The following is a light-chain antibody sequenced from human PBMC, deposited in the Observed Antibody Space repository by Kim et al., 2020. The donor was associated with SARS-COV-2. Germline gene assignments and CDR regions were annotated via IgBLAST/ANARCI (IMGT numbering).Light chain of an antibody. Sequence: EIVMTQSPAVLSLSPGERATLSCRASQSVDSHLAWYQQKPGQPPRLLMYDASTRATDVPARFSGSGSGTDFTLTISSLQSEDFAVYYCQQYSNWPPWTFGQGTKVDIK. V-gene: IGKV3-15*01. CDR1: QSVDSH. CDR2: DAS. J-gene: IGKJ1*01. CDR3: QQYSNWPPWT.